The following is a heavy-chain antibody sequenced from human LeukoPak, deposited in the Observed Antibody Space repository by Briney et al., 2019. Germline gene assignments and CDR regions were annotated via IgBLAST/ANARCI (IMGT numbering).Heavy chain of an antibody. J-gene: IGHJ4*02. D-gene: IGHD6-13*01. V-gene: IGHV3-48*03. CDR1: GFTFSSYE. CDR2: ISSSGGTI. Sequence: PGGSLRLSCSASGFTFSSYEMNWVRQAPGKGLEWVSYISSSGGTIYYADSVKGRFTISRDNAKNSLYLQMNSLRGEDTAVYYCARLGSIAAAGTPDYWGQGTLVTVSS. CDR3: ARLGSIAAAGTPDY.